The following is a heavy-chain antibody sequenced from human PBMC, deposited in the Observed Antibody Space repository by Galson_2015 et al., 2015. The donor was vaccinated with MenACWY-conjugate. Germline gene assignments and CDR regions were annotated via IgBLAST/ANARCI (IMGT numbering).Heavy chain of an antibody. CDR1: GYSFTNFW. D-gene: IGHD1-26*01. J-gene: IGHJ6*02. V-gene: IGHV5-51*01. Sequence: QSGAEVKKPGESLKISCTGSGYSFTNFWIAWVRQMPGKGLEWVGVIDTFNSNVRYSPSFQGQVTISADESISTAYLQWSSLKASDTAMYYCARHSPGGRGMDVWGQGTTVTVSS. CDR2: IDTFNSNV. CDR3: ARHSPGGRGMDV.